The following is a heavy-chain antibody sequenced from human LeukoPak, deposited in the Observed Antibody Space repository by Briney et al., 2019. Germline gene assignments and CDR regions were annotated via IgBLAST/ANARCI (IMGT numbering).Heavy chain of an antibody. CDR1: DGSINSYY. Sequence: PSEPLSLTCSVSDGSINSYYWNWIRRPPGKGLEWIGYIYYNGNTNYSPSLKSRVTMSVDTSKNLFSLKVSSVTAADTAVYYCARGRSNYYGMDVWGQGTTVTLSS. J-gene: IGHJ6*02. CDR3: ARGRSNYYGMDV. CDR2: IYYNGNT. V-gene: IGHV4-59*01. D-gene: IGHD1-26*01.